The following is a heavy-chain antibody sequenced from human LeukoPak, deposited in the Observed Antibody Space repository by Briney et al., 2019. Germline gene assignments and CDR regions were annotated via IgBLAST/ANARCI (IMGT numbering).Heavy chain of an antibody. V-gene: IGHV4-59*01. CDR2: TYYSGST. Sequence: SETLSLTCTVSGGAISSYYWSWIRQPPGKGLEWIGYTYYSGSTNYNPSLKSRVTISVETSKNQFSLKLSSVTAADTAVYYCARDLSRFEAFDIWGQGTMVTVSS. CDR1: GGAISSYY. CDR3: ARDLSRFEAFDI. D-gene: IGHD3-10*01. J-gene: IGHJ3*02.